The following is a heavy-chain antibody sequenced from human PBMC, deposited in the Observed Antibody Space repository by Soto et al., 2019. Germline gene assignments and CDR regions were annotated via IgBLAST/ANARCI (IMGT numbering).Heavy chain of an antibody. CDR2: LSGGGNDA. Sequence: PGGSLRLSCAASRFTFSSYAMSWVRQAPGKGLEWVSSLSGGGNDAYYADSVKGRFTISRDNSQNTLYLQMSSLRADDTAVYYCARSLFLASTDTDPFDYWGQGALVTVSS. D-gene: IGHD3-3*02. CDR1: RFTFSSYA. CDR3: ARSLFLASTDTDPFDY. V-gene: IGHV3-23*01. J-gene: IGHJ4*02.